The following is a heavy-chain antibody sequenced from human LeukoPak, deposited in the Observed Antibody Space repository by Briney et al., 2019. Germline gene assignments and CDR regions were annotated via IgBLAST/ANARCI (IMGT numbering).Heavy chain of an antibody. CDR3: AREWGSYYDSSGYDY. D-gene: IGHD3-22*01. Sequence: ASVKVSCKASGYTFTGYYMHWVRQATGQGLEWMGWMNPNSGNTGYAQKFQGRVTMTRNTSISTAYMELSSLRSEDTAVYYCAREWGSYYDSSGYDYWGQGTLVTVSS. V-gene: IGHV1-8*02. J-gene: IGHJ4*02. CDR2: MNPNSGNT. CDR1: GYTFTGYY.